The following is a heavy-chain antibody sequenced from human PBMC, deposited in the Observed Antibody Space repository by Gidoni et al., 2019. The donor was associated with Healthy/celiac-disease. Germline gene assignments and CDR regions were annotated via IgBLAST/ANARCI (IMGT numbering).Heavy chain of an antibody. V-gene: IGHV4-30-4*01. J-gene: IGHJ4*02. D-gene: IGHD5-18*01. CDR2: IYYSGST. CDR1: GGSISSGDYS. CDR3: ARAFSGYSYGQKFDY. Sequence: QVQLQESRPGLVTPSQTLSLPFTVSGGSISSGDYSWSWIRQPPGKGLEWIGYIYYSGSTHYNPSLKSRVTISVDTSKNQFSLKLSSVNAADTAVYYCARAFSGYSYGQKFDYWGQGTLVTVSS.